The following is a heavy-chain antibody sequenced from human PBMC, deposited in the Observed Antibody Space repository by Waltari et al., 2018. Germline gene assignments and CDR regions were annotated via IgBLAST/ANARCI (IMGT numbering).Heavy chain of an antibody. Sequence: QVQLVQSGAEVRRPGASVTVSCKAYGYAFTSLDINWVRQATGQGFEWMGWMSPAAGKTGYSHKFQGRVSMTADSSIDTFYMELTSLQSQDPAVYYCARGVAQGVDYWGQGTLVTVSS. CDR3: ARGVAQGVDY. CDR1: GYAFTSLD. CDR2: MSPAAGKT. D-gene: IGHD5-12*01. J-gene: IGHJ4*02. V-gene: IGHV1-8*02.